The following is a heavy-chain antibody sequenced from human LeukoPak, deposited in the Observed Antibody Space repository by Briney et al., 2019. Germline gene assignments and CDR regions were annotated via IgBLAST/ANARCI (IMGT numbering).Heavy chain of an antibody. CDR2: IKSDGSNE. Sequence: PGRSLRLSCTVSGLTFSSSDIHWVRRAPGKGLGWVATIKSDGSNEYFADSVKGRFTISRDNSRNIAHLQMSSLRAEDTAIYYCANFDHWGQGTLVTVS. CDR3: ANFDH. CDR1: GLTFSSSD. J-gene: IGHJ4*02. V-gene: IGHV3-33*06.